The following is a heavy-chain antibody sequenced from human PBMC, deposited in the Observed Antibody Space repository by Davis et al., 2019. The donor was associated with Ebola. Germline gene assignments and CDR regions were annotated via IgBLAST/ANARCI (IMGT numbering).Heavy chain of an antibody. CDR1: GFTFSSYA. CDR2: KYNSGSS. Sequence: ESLKISCAASGFTFSSYAMHWIRQPPGKGLEWIAYKYNSGSSSYNPSLKSRVTISVDPSKNQVSPKVTSVTAADTAIYYCARSTGTYSTLHYWGQGLLVTVSS. V-gene: IGHV4-59*01. CDR3: ARSTGTYSTLHY. D-gene: IGHD1-1*01. J-gene: IGHJ4*02.